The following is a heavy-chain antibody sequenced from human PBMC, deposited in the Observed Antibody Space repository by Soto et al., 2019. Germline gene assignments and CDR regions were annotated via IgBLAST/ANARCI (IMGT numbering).Heavy chain of an antibody. Sequence: QVQLVESGGGVVQPGRSLRLSCAASGFTFSSYAMHWVRQAPGKGLEWVAVISYDGSNKYYADSVKGRFTISRDNSKNPLYLPMNSLRAEDTAVYYCARDHTEWLGRGFFAADYWGQGTLVTVSS. CDR1: GFTFSSYA. V-gene: IGHV3-30-3*01. J-gene: IGHJ4*02. CDR2: ISYDGSNK. CDR3: ARDHTEWLGRGFFAADY. D-gene: IGHD6-19*01.